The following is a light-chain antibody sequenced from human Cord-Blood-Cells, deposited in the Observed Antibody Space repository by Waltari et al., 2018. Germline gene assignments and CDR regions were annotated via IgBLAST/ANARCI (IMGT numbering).Light chain of an antibody. Sequence: SYVLTQPPSVSVAPGKTARITCGGNNIGSKSVHWYQQKPGQAPVLVIYYDSARPSGIPERCSGSNSGNTATRTISRVEAGDEADYYCQVWDSSSDHAVFGGGTQLTVL. J-gene: IGLJ7*01. V-gene: IGLV3-21*04. CDR1: NIGSKS. CDR2: YDS. CDR3: QVWDSSSDHAV.